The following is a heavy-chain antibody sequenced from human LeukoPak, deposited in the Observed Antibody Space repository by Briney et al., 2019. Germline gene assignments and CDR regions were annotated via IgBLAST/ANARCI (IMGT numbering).Heavy chain of an antibody. CDR3: ARAHGGLVPTIAFDY. CDR2: ISSSGGTA. CDR1: EFTFSSYT. D-gene: IGHD5-12*01. J-gene: IGHJ4*02. V-gene: IGHV3-23*01. Sequence: GRSLRLSCAASEFTFSSYTMSWVSQDPGNGLEWVSGISSSGGTAYYADSVKGRFTISRDNSKNTLCLQMNSLRAEDTAVYYCARAHGGLVPTIAFDYWGQGTLVTVSS.